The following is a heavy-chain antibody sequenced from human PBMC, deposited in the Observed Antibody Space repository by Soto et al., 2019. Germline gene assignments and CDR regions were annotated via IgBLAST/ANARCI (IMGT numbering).Heavy chain of an antibody. CDR2: ISAYNGNT. CDR1: GYTFTSYG. V-gene: IGHV1-18*01. Sequence: QVQLVQSGAEVKKPGASVKVSCKASGYTFTSYGISWVRQAPGQGLEWMGWISAYNGNTNYAQKLQGRVTMTTDTATRTAYMEMRSPRSDDTAVYYSARGTTVATGNYWGQGTRATVSS. D-gene: IGHD4-17*01. J-gene: IGHJ4*02. CDR3: ARGTTVATGNY.